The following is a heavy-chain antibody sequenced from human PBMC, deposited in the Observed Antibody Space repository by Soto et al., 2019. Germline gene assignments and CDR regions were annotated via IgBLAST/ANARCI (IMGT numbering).Heavy chain of an antibody. CDR2: IIPIFGTA. D-gene: IGHD3-3*01. CDR3: AGGFWSGYYVFDS. V-gene: IGHV1-69*13. Sequence: SVKVSCKASGGTFSSYAISWVRQAPGQGLEWMGGIIPIFGTANYAQRFQGRVTITADESTSTAYMELSSLRSEDTAVYYCAGGFWSGYYVFDSWGQGIPVTVSS. J-gene: IGHJ4*02. CDR1: GGTFSSYA.